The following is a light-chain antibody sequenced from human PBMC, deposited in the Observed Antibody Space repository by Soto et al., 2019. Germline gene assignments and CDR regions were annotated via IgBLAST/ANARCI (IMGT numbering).Light chain of an antibody. CDR2: DAY. Sequence: QAVVTQEPSVTVSPGGTITLTCGSSTGAVTSGHYPYWFQQKPGQAPRTLIYDAYKKHSWTPARFSGSLLGGKAALTLSGAQPDDEADYYCWLFYSDTLIFGGGTKLTVL. J-gene: IGLJ2*01. CDR1: TGAVTSGHY. V-gene: IGLV7-46*01. CDR3: WLFYSDTLI.